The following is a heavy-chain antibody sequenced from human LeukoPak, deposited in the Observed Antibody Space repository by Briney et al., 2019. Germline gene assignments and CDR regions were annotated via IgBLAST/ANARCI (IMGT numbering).Heavy chain of an antibody. Sequence: GGSLRLSCAASGFSVREYFMAWVRQAPGKGLQWVSHIFSADGIEYADSVKGRFTVSRDTATNTVYLQMNSLRVEDTAIYFCARGRSKTTVFEDWGQGTLVTVSS. CDR2: IFSADGI. D-gene: IGHD4-17*01. CDR1: GFSVREYF. J-gene: IGHJ1*01. V-gene: IGHV3-53*01. CDR3: ARGRSKTTVFED.